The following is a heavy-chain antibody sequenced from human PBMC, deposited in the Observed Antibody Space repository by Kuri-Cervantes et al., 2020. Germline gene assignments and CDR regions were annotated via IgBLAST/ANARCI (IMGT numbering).Heavy chain of an antibody. Sequence: ASVKVSCKASGYTFTAYYMHWVRQAPGQGLEWMGWINPNSGGTNYAQKFQGWVTMTRDTSISTAYMELSSLRSEDTAVYYCARSLDSSSWTSCWYWGQGTLVTVSS. CDR3: ARSLDSSSWTSCWY. CDR2: INPNSGGT. D-gene: IGHD6-13*01. J-gene: IGHJ4*02. CDR1: GYTFTAYY. V-gene: IGHV1-2*04.